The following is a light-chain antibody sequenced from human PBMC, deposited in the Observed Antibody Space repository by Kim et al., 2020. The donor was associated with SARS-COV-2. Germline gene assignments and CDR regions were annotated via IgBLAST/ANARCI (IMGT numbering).Light chain of an antibody. Sequence: EIVLTQSPGTLSLSPGERATLSCRASQSVSSTYLAWYQQKPGQAPRLLIYAASNRATGIPDRFSGSGSGTDFTLTISRLEPEDFAVYFCQHYGSSLSTFGQGTKLEI. CDR3: QHYGSSLST. CDR2: AAS. J-gene: IGKJ2*01. CDR1: QSVSSTY. V-gene: IGKV3-20*01.